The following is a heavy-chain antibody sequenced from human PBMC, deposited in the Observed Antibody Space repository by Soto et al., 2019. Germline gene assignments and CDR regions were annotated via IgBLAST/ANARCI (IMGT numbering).Heavy chain of an antibody. CDR3: AKDTGSSPSYCYGMDV. D-gene: IGHD6-13*01. Sequence: GGSLRLSCAASGFTFDDYAMHWVRQAPGKGLEWVSGISWNSGSIGYADSVKGRFTISRDNAKNSPYLQMNSLRAEDTALYYCAKDTGSSPSYCYGMDVWGQGTTVTAP. J-gene: IGHJ6*02. CDR1: GFTFDDYA. V-gene: IGHV3-9*01. CDR2: ISWNSGSI.